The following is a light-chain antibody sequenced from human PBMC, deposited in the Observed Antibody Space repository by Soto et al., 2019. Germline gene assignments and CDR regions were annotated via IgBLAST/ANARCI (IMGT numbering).Light chain of an antibody. CDR1: SSAVGGYNH. CDR3: CSYAGSYTLV. V-gene: IGLV2-11*01. CDR2: GVS. Sequence: QSALTQPRSVSGSPGQSVTISCTGTSSAVGGYNHVSWYQQHPGKAPKLMIYGVSKRPSGVPDRFSGSKSGNTASLTISGLQAEDEADYYCCSYAGSYTLVFGGGTQLTVL. J-gene: IGLJ2*01.